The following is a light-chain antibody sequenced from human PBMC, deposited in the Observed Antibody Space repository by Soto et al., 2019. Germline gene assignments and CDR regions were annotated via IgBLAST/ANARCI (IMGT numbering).Light chain of an antibody. CDR1: QSISIW. CDR2: KAS. J-gene: IGKJ1*01. V-gene: IGKV1-5*03. CDR3: QQYNSNTWT. Sequence: DIQMTQSPSTLSVSVGDRVTITCRASQSISIWLAWYQQKPGKAPNLLIYKASSLESGVPSRFSGSGSGTEFTLTISSLQPDDFATYYCQQYNSNTWTFGQGTKVEIK.